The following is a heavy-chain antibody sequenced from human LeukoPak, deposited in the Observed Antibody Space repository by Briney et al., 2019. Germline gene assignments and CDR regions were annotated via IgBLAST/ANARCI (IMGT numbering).Heavy chain of an antibody. CDR3: AKDSRAPITMVRGVLDY. D-gene: IGHD3-10*01. CDR2: IRYDGSNK. J-gene: IGHJ4*02. V-gene: IGHV3-30*02. CDR1: GFTFSSYG. Sequence: GGSLRLSCAASGFTFSSYGMHWVRQAPGKGLEWVAFIRYDGSNKYYADPVKGRFTISRDNSKNTLYLQMNSLRAEDTAVYYCAKDSRAPITMVRGVLDYWGQGTLVTVSS.